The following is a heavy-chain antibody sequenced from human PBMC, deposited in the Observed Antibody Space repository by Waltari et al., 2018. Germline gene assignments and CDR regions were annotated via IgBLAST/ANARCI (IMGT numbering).Heavy chain of an antibody. Sequence: QVQLQQWGAGLLKPSETLSLTCAVYGGSFSGYYWSWIRQPPGKGLEWMGEIHHSGSTTYNPSLKGRVTISVDTSKNQFSLKLSSVTAADTAVYYCARGLLCSGGSYQNWFDPWGQGTLVTVSS. J-gene: IGHJ5*02. V-gene: IGHV4-34*01. D-gene: IGHD2-15*01. CDR1: GGSFSGYY. CDR2: IHHSGST. CDR3: ARGLLCSGGSYQNWFDP.